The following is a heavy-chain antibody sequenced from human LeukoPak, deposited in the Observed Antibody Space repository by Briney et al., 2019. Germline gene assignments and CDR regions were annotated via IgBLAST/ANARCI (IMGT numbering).Heavy chain of an antibody. J-gene: IGHJ4*02. CDR3: ASIGTVTKDRESY. D-gene: IGHD4-17*01. CDR2: INPSGGST. CDR1: GYTFTSYY. V-gene: IGHV1-46*01. Sequence: ASVKVSCKASGYTFTSYYMHWVRQAPGQGLEWMGIINPSGGSTSYAQKFQGRVTTTRDTSTSTAYMELSSLRSEDTAVYYCASIGTVTKDRESYWGQGTLVTVSS.